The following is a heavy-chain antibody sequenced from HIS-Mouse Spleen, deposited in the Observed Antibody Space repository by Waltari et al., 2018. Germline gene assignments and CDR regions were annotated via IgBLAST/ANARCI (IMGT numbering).Heavy chain of an antibody. D-gene: IGHD6-13*01. J-gene: IGHJ5*02. V-gene: IGHV3-30*18. CDR3: AKEYSSSHNWFDP. CDR2: ISYDGSNK. Sequence: QVQLVESGGGVVQPGRSLRLSCAASGFTFSSYGMHWVRQAPGKGVGWVAVISYDGSNKYYADSVKGRFTISRDNSKNTLYLQMNSLRAEDTAVYYCAKEYSSSHNWFDPWGQGTLVTVSS. CDR1: GFTFSSYG.